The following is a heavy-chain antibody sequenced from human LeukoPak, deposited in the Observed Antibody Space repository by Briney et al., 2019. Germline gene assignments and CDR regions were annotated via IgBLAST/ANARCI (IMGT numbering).Heavy chain of an antibody. V-gene: IGHV1-2*06. CDR2: INPNSGDT. J-gene: IGHJ4*02. CDR3: ARDDIDIVVVPVDKVFDC. Sequence: ASVKVSCKASGYTFTYYYIHWVRQAPGQGLEWMGRINPNSGDTNSAQRFQGRVTMTGDTSITTAYMELSSLSSDDTAVYYCARDDIDIVVVPVDKVFDCWGQGTLVTVSS. D-gene: IGHD2-2*01. CDR1: GYTFTYYY.